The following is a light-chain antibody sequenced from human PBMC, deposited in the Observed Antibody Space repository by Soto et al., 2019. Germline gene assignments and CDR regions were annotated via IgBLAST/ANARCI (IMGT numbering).Light chain of an antibody. CDR1: HDISSY. CDR3: QQHKDYPLT. J-gene: IGKJ5*01. V-gene: IGKV1-9*01. Sequence: DIQLTQSPSFLSAYVGDRLTITGRASHDISSYLTWYQQKPGKDPTVLIYAASTLQGGVPSRFSGSGSGTDFTLTISSLHSEDFASYYCQQHKDYPLTFGRGTRLDIK. CDR2: AAS.